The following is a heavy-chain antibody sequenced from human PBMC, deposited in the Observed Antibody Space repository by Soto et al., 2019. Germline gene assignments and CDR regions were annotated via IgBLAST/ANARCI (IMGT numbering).Heavy chain of an antibody. CDR2: INPRGGST. J-gene: IGHJ6*02. D-gene: IGHD3-3*01. V-gene: IGHV1-46*01. Sequence: QVQLVQSGAEVKKPGASVKVSCKASGYTFPNYYIHCVRQAPGQGLEWMGTINPRGGSTSYAQQFQGRVAMSRDTTTSTVYMEVSSLRSADTSVYYCATGFWTNHYYCTDVCGQGTTVTVSS. CDR1: GYTFPNYY. CDR3: ATGFWTNHYYCTDV.